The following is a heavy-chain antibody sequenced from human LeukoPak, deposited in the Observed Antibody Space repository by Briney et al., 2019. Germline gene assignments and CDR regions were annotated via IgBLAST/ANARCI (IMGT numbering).Heavy chain of an antibody. V-gene: IGHV5-51*01. J-gene: IGHJ6*02. CDR1: GNSFTSYW. D-gene: IGHD1-26*01. Sequence: GESLKISCKGSGNSFTSYWIGWVRQMPGKGLEWMGIIYPGDSDTRYSPSFQGQVTISADKSISTAYLQWSSLKASDTAMYYCARELWPHLTSPDGMDVWGQGTTVTVSS. CDR3: ARELWPHLTSPDGMDV. CDR2: IYPGDSDT.